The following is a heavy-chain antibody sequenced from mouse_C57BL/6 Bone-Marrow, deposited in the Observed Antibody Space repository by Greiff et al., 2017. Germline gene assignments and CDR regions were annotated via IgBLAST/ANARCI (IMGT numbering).Heavy chain of an antibody. J-gene: IGHJ2*01. CDR2: ISYDGSN. Sequence: EVHLVESGPGLVKPSQSLSLTCSVTGYSITSGYYWNWIRQFPGNKLEWMGYISYDGSNNYNPSLKNRISITRYTSKNQFFLKLNSVTTEDTATYYCAREGAYYSNLDYWGQGTTLTVSS. V-gene: IGHV3-6*01. CDR3: AREGAYYSNLDY. D-gene: IGHD2-5*01. CDR1: GYSITSGYY.